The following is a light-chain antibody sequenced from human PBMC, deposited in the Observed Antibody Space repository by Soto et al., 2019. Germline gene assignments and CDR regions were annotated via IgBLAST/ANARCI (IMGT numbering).Light chain of an antibody. CDR2: GAS. J-gene: IGKJ1*01. CDR3: QQYNNWPRT. Sequence: EIVMTQSPATLSVSPGERATLSCRASQSVSSNLAWYQQKPGRVPRLLIYGASTRATDIPARFSGSGSGTEFTLTISSLQSEDFAVYYCQQYNNWPRTFGQGTKVEIK. V-gene: IGKV3-15*01. CDR1: QSVSSN.